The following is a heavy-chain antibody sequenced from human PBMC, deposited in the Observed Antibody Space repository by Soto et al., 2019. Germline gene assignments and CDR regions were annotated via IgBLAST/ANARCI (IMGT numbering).Heavy chain of an antibody. D-gene: IGHD6-25*01. CDR3: ARKSKSAGRLET. CDR2: INPATGNT. J-gene: IGHJ5*02. V-gene: IGHV1-3*01. Sequence: QVQLVQSGAEVKKPGASVKVSCKDSGYTIATDAIHWVRQAPGEGLEWMGWINPATGNTEYSEKFQDRVTLTRDTSATTAYMELRGLRFEDTAVYYCARKSKSAGRLETWGQGTLVTVSS. CDR1: GYTIATDA.